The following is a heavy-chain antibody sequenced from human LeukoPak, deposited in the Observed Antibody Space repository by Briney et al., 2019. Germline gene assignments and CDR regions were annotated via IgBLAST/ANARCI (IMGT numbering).Heavy chain of an antibody. D-gene: IGHD3-3*01. CDR2: IYYSGST. CDR3: ARLSLKVLEWSPTKGKETHYFDY. CDR1: GGSIRSYF. V-gene: IGHV4-59*12. J-gene: IGHJ4*02. Sequence: SETLSLTCTVSGGSIRSYFWSWSRQPPGKGLEWIGYIYYSGSTDSNPSLKSRVTISVDTSKNQFSLKLISVTAADTAVYYCARLSLKVLEWSPTKGKETHYFDYWGQGTLVTVSS.